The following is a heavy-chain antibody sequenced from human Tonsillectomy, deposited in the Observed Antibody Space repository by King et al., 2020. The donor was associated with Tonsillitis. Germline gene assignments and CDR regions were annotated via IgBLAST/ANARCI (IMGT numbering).Heavy chain of an antibody. Sequence: VQLQQWGAGLLKPSETLSLTCAVYGGSFSDYYWIWIRQPPGMGLEWIGEINHSGSTNYNPSLTSRVTLLVDTSKNQFSLKLSSVTAADTAVYYCARGEGVAATDYYYYMDVWGKGTTVAVSS. CDR1: GGSFSDYY. D-gene: IGHD2-15*01. J-gene: IGHJ6*03. CDR3: ARGEGVAATDYYYYMDV. CDR2: INHSGST. V-gene: IGHV4-34*01.